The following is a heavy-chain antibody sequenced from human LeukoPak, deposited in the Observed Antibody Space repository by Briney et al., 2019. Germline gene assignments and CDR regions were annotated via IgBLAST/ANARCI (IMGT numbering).Heavy chain of an antibody. Sequence: SETLSPTCTVSGDSISSYYWSWIRQPPGKGLEWIGYIYYSGSTNYNPSLKSRVTISVDTSKNQFSLKLSSVTAADTAVYYCASSSGWYYFDYWGQGTLVTVSS. CDR2: IYYSGST. CDR3: ASSSGWYYFDY. V-gene: IGHV4-59*12. D-gene: IGHD6-19*01. CDR1: GDSISSYY. J-gene: IGHJ4*02.